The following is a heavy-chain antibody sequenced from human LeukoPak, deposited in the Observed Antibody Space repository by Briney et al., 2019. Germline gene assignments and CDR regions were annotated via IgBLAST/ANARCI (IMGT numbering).Heavy chain of an antibody. Sequence: ASVKFSCKASGGTFSSYAISCVRQAPGQGLEWMGGIIPIFGTANYAQKFQGRVTITADESTSTAYMELSSLRSEDTAVYYCARHIVLMVYAPGWFDPWGQGTLVTVSS. CDR2: IIPIFGTA. CDR3: ARHIVLMVYAPGWFDP. J-gene: IGHJ5*02. CDR1: GGTFSSYA. V-gene: IGHV1-69*13. D-gene: IGHD2-8*01.